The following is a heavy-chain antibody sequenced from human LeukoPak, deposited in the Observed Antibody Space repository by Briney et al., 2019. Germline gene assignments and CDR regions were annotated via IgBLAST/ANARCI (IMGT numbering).Heavy chain of an antibody. CDR3: ARLRQQLVPDY. D-gene: IGHD6-13*01. Sequence: ASVKVSCKASGYTFTSYDITWVRQAPGQGLEWMGWISAYNGNTNYAQKLQGRVTMTTDTSACTAYMELRSLRSDDTAVYYCARLRQQLVPDYWGQGTLVTVSS. V-gene: IGHV1-18*04. CDR1: GYTFTSYD. CDR2: ISAYNGNT. J-gene: IGHJ4*02.